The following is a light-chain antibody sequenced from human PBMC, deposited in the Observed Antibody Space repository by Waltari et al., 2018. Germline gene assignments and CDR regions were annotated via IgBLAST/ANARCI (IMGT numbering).Light chain of an antibody. CDR3: QQYNTWPPWT. CDR2: GAT. J-gene: IGKJ1*01. Sequence: DILMTQSPATLSVSQGERVTLSCRASQSVSNNLAWYQQKPGQAPRLLIYGATTRAPDIPARFSGSGFGTEFTLAISSLQSEDFAVYYCQQYNTWPPWTFGQGTKVEVK. V-gene: IGKV3-15*01. CDR1: QSVSNN.